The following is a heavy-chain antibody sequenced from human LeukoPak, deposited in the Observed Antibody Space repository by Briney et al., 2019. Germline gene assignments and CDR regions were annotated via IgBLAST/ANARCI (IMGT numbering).Heavy chain of an antibody. V-gene: IGHV4-39*07. J-gene: IGHJ5*02. CDR3: ARDRGDYVWFGEFQYGHGWFDP. D-gene: IGHD3-10*01. CDR1: GGSISSNNYF. Sequence: NTSETLSLTCTVSGGSISSNNYFWGWIRQPPGKGLEWIATISFDGRTYYNPSLTSRVTISVDKSKNQFSLKLSSVTAADTAVYYCARDRGDYVWFGEFQYGHGWFDPWGQGTLVTVSS. CDR2: ISFDGRT.